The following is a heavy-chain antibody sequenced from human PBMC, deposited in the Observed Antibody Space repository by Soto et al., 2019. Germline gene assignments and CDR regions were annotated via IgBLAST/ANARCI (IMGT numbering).Heavy chain of an antibody. CDR1: GFTFSSYW. CDR2: IKQDGSEK. D-gene: IGHD3-10*01. J-gene: IGHJ6*02. CDR3: ARDYYGSGSLGWMYYYGMDV. Sequence: PGGSLRLSCAASGFTFSSYWMSWVRQAPGKGLEWVANIKQDGSEKYYVDSVKGRFTISRDNAKNSLYLQMNSLRAEDTAVYYCARDYYGSGSLGWMYYYGMDVWGQGTTVTSP. V-gene: IGHV3-7*04.